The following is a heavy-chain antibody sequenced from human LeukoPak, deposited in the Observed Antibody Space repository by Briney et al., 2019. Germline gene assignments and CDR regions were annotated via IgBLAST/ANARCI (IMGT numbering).Heavy chain of an antibody. D-gene: IGHD3-10*01. CDR2: IYPGDSDT. Sequence: VESLKISCKGSGYRFISYWIGWVRQMPGRGLEWMGIIYPGDSDTRYSPSFQGQVTISADKSINTAYLQWSSLKASDTAVYYCARQSGGSISDFDYWGQGTLVTVSS. CDR3: ARQSGGSISDFDY. J-gene: IGHJ4*02. CDR1: GYRFISYW. V-gene: IGHV5-51*01.